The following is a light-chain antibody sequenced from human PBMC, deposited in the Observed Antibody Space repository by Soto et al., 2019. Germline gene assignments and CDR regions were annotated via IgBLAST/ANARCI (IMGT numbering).Light chain of an antibody. CDR3: LQYNGYYRT. J-gene: IGKJ1*01. CDR2: DAS. Sequence: DIQMTQSPSTLSASIGDRVTITCRASESIRTWLAWYQHKPGKAPKLLIYDASTLESGVPSRFSGSGSGTTFTLTISSLQSDDFATYYCLQYNGYYRTFGQGTKVDVK. V-gene: IGKV1-5*01. CDR1: ESIRTW.